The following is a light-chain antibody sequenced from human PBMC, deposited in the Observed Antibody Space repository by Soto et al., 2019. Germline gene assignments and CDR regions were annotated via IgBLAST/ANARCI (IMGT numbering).Light chain of an antibody. V-gene: IGLV2-14*01. CDR3: SSYTSSSTRV. CDR2: DVS. CDR1: SGDVGGHDY. Sequence: QSALTQPASVSGSPGQSITISCTGASGDVGGHDYVSWYQQHPGKAPKLMIYDVSNRPSGVSNRFSGSKSGNTASLTISGLQAEDEADYYCSSYTSSSTRVFGGGTKVTVL. J-gene: IGLJ3*02.